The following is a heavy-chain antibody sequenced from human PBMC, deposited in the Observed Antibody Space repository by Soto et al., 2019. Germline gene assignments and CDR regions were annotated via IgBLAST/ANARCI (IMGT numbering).Heavy chain of an antibody. J-gene: IGHJ6*02. Sequence: SQTLSLTCAISGDSVSSNSAAWNWIRQSPSRGLEWLGRTYYRSKWYNDYAVSVKSRITINPDTSKNQFSLQLNSVTPEDTAVYYCARDPIRGYDPSSGYYGMDVWGQGTTVTVSS. CDR3: ARDPIRGYDPSSGYYGMDV. CDR2: TYYRSKWYN. CDR1: GDSVSSNSAA. D-gene: IGHD5-12*01. V-gene: IGHV6-1*01.